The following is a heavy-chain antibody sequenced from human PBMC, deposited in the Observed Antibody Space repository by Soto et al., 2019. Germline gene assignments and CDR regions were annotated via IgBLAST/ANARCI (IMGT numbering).Heavy chain of an antibody. V-gene: IGHV4-34*01. Sequence: SETLSLTCAVYGGSFSGYYWSWIRQPPGKGLEWIGEINHSGSTNYNPSLKSRVTISVDTSKNQFSLKPSSVTAADTAVYYCARVGRYYGMDVWGQGTTVTVSS. CDR2: INHSGST. J-gene: IGHJ6*02. CDR3: ARVGRYYGMDV. CDR1: GGSFSGYY.